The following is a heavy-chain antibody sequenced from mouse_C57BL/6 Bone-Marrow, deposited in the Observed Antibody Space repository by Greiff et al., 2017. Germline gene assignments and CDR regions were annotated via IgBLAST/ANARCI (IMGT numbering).Heavy chain of an antibody. Sequence: VQLQQPGAELVRPGTSVKLSCKASGYTFTSYWMHWVKQRPGQGLEWIGVIDPSDSYTNYNQKFKGKATLTVDTSSSTAYMQLSSLTSEDSAVYYCARGDYGREGPYGWYFDVWGTGTTVTVSS. CDR1: GYTFTSYW. V-gene: IGHV1-59*01. CDR3: ARGDYGREGPYGWYFDV. J-gene: IGHJ1*03. D-gene: IGHD1-1*01. CDR2: IDPSDSYT.